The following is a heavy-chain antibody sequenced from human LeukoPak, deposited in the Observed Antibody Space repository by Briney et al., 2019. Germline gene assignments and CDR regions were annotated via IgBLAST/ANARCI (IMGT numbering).Heavy chain of an antibody. CDR3: ARRMYYYDSSGYGGYWLDP. J-gene: IGHJ5*02. CDR1: GGSISSYY. V-gene: IGHV4-59*08. D-gene: IGHD3-22*01. CDR2: IYYSGST. Sequence: SETLSLTCTVSGGSISSYYWSWIRQPPGKGLEWIGYIYYSGSTNYNPSLKSRVTISVDTSKTQFSLKLSSVTAADTAVYYCARRMYYYDSSGYGGYWLDPWGQGTLVTVSS.